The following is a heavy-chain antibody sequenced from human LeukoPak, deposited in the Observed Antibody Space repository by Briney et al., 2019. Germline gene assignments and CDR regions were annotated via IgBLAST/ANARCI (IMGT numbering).Heavy chain of an antibody. CDR1: GGSISSGSYY. V-gene: IGHV4-61*02. CDR3: ARYCSSTSCYALDAFDI. CDR2: IYTSGST. Sequence: SGTLSLTCAVSGGSISSGSYYWSWIRQPAGKGLEWIGRIYTSGSTNYNPSLKSRVTISVDTSKNQFSLKLSSVTAADTAVYYCARYCSSTSCYALDAFDIWGQGTMVTVSS. D-gene: IGHD2-2*01. J-gene: IGHJ3*02.